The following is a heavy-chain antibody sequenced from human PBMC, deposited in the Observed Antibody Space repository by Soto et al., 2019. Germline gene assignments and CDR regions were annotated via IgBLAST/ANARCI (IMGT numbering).Heavy chain of an antibody. V-gene: IGHV4-30-4*01. Sequence: VQLQESGPGLVKPSQTLSLTCTVSGGSISSGDYYWSWIRQPPGKGLEWIGYIYSSGSTYYNPSLKSRVTISVDTSKHQYSLKLSSVTAAYTAVYYCAGESSIAARPRLGDAFDIWGQGTMVTVSS. CDR2: IYSSGST. CDR1: GGSISSGDYY. D-gene: IGHD6-6*01. J-gene: IGHJ3*02. CDR3: AGESSIAARPRLGDAFDI.